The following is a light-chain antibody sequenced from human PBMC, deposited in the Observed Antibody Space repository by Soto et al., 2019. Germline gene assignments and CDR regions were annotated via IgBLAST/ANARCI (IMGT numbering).Light chain of an antibody. Sequence: EIVLTQSQGTLSLSAGDRATLSCRSSETVTGKYLAWYQKKAGQDPRLLIFAASNRATGIPDRFSGTVSGTDFNLTISRLETEDCAVYVGQQSSSPTQTFGQVTKVDIK. V-gene: IGKV3-20*01. CDR3: QQSSSPTQT. CDR2: AAS. J-gene: IGKJ1*01. CDR1: ETVTGKY.